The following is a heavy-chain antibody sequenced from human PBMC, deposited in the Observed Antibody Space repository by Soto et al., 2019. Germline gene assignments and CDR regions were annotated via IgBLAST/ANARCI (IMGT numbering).Heavy chain of an antibody. CDR1: GYTFTGYY. D-gene: IGHD6-13*01. V-gene: IGHV1-2*04. CDR2: INPNSGGT. Sequence: QVQLEQSGAEVKKPGATVKVSCKASGYTFTGYYMHWVRQAPGQGLEWMGWINPNSGGTNYAQKFQGWVTMTRDTSISTAYMELSRLRSDDTAVYYCARGSSSWPGAWFDYWGQGTLVTVSS. J-gene: IGHJ4*02. CDR3: ARGSSSWPGAWFDY.